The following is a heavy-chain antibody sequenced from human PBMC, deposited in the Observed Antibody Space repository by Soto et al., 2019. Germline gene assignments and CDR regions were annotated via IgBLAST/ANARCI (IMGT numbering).Heavy chain of an antibody. CDR3: ARAGGGYCSGGSCYRI. J-gene: IGHJ3*02. D-gene: IGHD2-15*01. CDR1: GGSISSGGYY. Sequence: QVQLQESGPGLMKPSQTLSLTCTVSGGSISSGGYYWSWIRQHPGKGLEGIGYIYYSGSTYYNPSLKSRVTISVDTSKNQFSLKLSSVTAADTAVYYCARAGGGYCSGGSCYRIWGQGTMVTVSS. V-gene: IGHV4-31*03. CDR2: IYYSGST.